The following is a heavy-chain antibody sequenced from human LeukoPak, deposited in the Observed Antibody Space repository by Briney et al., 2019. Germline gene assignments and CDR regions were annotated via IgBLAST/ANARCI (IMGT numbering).Heavy chain of an antibody. CDR3: ARGRITMVRAENWFDP. D-gene: IGHD3-10*01. CDR2: INAGNGNT. Sequence: ASVKVSCKASGYTFTSYAMHWVRQAPGQRLEWMGWINAGNGNTKYSQKFQGRVTITRDTSASTAYMELSSLRSEDTAVYYCARGRITMVRAENWFDPWGQGTLVTFSS. CDR1: GYTFTSYA. V-gene: IGHV1-3*01. J-gene: IGHJ5*02.